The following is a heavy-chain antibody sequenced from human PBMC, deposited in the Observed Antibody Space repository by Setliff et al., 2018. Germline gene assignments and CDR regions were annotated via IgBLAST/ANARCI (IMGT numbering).Heavy chain of an antibody. CDR3: ASGVTTGDY. J-gene: IGHJ4*02. CDR1: GVTFNNDA. V-gene: IGHV1-69*05. D-gene: IGHD4-17*01. Sequence: SVKVSCKASGVTFNNDAITWVRQAPGQGPEWMGVVIPMSGTTNFAQKFQGRVTMTRDTSTSTVYMELSSLRSEDTAVYYCASGVTTGDYWGQGTLVTVSS. CDR2: VIPMSGTT.